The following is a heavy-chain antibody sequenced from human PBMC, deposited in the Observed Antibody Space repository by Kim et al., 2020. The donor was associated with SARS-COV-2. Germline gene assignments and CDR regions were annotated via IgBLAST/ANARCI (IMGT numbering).Heavy chain of an antibody. CDR3: ARPYSSGWYAEFYY. J-gene: IGHJ4*02. Sequence: SETLSLTCTVSGGSISSSSYYWGWIRQPPGKGLEWIGSIYYSGSTYYNPSLKSRVTISVDTSKNQFSLKLSSVTAADTAVYYCARPYSSGWYAEFYYWGQGTLVTVSS. CDR1: GGSISSSSYY. CDR2: IYYSGST. V-gene: IGHV4-39*01. D-gene: IGHD6-19*01.